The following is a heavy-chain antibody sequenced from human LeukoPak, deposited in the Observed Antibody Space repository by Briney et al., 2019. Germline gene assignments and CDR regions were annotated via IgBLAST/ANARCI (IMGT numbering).Heavy chain of an antibody. J-gene: IGHJ6*02. Sequence: ASVKVSCKASGYTFTGYYMHWVRQAPGQGLEWMGWMNPNSGNTGYAQKFQGRVTMTRNTSISTAYMELSSLRSEDTAVYYCARKSVGTPYYDFWSGYYWDYYYGMDVWGQGTTVTVSS. V-gene: IGHV1-8*02. CDR2: MNPNSGNT. D-gene: IGHD3-3*01. CDR3: ARKSVGTPYYDFWSGYYWDYYYGMDV. CDR1: GYTFTGYY.